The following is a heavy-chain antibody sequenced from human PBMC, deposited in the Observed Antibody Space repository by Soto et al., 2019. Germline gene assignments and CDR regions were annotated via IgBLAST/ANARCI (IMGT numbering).Heavy chain of an antibody. J-gene: IGHJ4*02. D-gene: IGHD3-16*01. CDR1: GASISSYY. V-gene: IGHV4-59*08. CDR2: MHHTQGT. CDR3: ARHAAYDSVWGNSDGNDY. Sequence: PSETLSLTCSVSGASISSYYWTWIRQPPGGGLEWIGYMHHTQGTNDNPSLRGRVHMSIDTSKNQFSLHLSSVTAADTAVYYCARHAAYDSVWGNSDGNDYWGQGTLVTVSS.